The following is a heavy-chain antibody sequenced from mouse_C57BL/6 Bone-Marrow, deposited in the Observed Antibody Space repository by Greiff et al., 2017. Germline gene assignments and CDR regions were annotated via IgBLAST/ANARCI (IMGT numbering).Heavy chain of an antibody. D-gene: IGHD1-1*01. CDR1: GYTFTSYD. V-gene: IGHV1-85*01. J-gene: IGHJ1*03. CDR2: IYPRDGST. Sequence: VKLQESGPELVKPGASVKLSCKASGYTFTSYDINWVKQRPGPGLEWIGGIYPRDGSTKYNEKFKGKATLTVDTSSSTAYMELHSLTSEYSAVYFCARLEFDGSSGDWYFDVWGTGTTVTVSS. CDR3: ARLEFDGSSGDWYFDV.